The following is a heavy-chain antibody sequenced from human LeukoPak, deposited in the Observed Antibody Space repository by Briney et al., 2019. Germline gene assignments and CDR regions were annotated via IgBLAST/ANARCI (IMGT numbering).Heavy chain of an antibody. CDR1: GFTFDDYA. V-gene: IGHV3-9*01. CDR2: ISWNSGSI. J-gene: IGHJ6*02. CDR3: AKSYGDYPRDYYYYGMDV. Sequence: GGSLRLSCAASGFTFDDYAMHWVRQAPGKGLEWVSGISWNSGSIGYADSVKGRFTISRDNAKNSLYLQMNSLRAEDTALYYCAKSYGDYPRDYYYYGMDVWGQGTTVTVSS. D-gene: IGHD4-17*01.